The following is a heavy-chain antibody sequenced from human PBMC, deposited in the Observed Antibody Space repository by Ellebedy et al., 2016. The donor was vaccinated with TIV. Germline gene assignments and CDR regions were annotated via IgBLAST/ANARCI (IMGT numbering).Heavy chain of an antibody. D-gene: IGHD6-19*01. CDR2: ISSSGTST. J-gene: IGHJ6*03. CDR3: AKSGSGWFEERYYYYHYMDA. V-gene: IGHV3-23*01. CDR1: GLTLSGYT. Sequence: PGGSLRLSCAISGLTLSGYTIIWVRQAPGKGLEWVSSISSSGTSTDFADSVRGRFTMSRDKSKSTVSLEMKSLKAEDTGVYYCAKSGSGWFEERYYYYHYMDAWGHGTTVTVS.